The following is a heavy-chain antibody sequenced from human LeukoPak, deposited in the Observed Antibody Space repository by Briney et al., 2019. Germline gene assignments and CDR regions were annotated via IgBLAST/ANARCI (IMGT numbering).Heavy chain of an antibody. D-gene: IGHD5-24*01. Sequence: SETLALTCTVPGGSISSGGYYWSWIRQHPGKGLEWIGYIYYSGSTYYNPSLKSRVTISVDTSKNQFSLKLSSVTAADTAVYYCATHLVRDGYSYFFGSWGQGTLVTVSS. CDR1: GGSISSGGYY. CDR3: ATHLVRDGYSYFFGS. V-gene: IGHV4-31*03. J-gene: IGHJ5*01. CDR2: IYYSGST.